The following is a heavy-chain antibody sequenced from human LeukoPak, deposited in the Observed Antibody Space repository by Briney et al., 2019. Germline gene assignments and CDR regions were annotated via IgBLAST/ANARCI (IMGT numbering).Heavy chain of an antibody. D-gene: IGHD5-12*01. V-gene: IGHV1-8*02. J-gene: IGHJ4*02. CDR1: DYTFTNYD. Sequence: ASVNVSCKSSDYTFTNYDINWVRQAPGQGLEWMGWMNPKSGSTGYAQKFQGRVTITRNTSISTAYMELSGLRSEDTAVYYCARGRSTGYPYYFEYWGQGTPVTVSS. CDR3: ARGRSTGYPYYFEY. CDR2: MNPKSGST.